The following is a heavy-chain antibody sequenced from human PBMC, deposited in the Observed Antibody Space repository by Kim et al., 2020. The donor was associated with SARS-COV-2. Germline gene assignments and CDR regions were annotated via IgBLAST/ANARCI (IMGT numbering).Heavy chain of an antibody. V-gene: IGHV4-30-2*04. CDR2: T. Sequence: TSSNPSLKSRVTISVDRSKNQFSLKVNSVTAADTAVYYCARDGSGSYFDYWGQGTLVTVSS. CDR3: ARDGSGSYFDY. J-gene: IGHJ4*02. D-gene: IGHD3-10*01.